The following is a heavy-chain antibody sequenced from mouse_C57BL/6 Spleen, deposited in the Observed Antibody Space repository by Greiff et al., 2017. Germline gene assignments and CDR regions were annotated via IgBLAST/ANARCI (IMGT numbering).Heavy chain of an antibody. V-gene: IGHV1-59*01. CDR3: GREGDFLDY. CDR2: IDPSDSYT. D-gene: IGHD2-13*01. J-gene: IGHJ2*01. CDR1: GYTFPRYW. Sequence: QVPLQQPWAELVRPGTSVKLSCKASGYTFPRYWVHWVKQRPGQSLEWIGVIDPSDSYTNYNQKFKGKATLTVDTSSSTAYMQLSSLTSEDSAVYYCGREGDFLDYWGQGTTLTVSS.